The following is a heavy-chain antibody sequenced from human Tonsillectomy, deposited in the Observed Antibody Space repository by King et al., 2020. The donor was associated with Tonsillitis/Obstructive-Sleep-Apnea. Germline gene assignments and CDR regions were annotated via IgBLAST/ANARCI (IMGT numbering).Heavy chain of an antibody. CDR3: AGDSVTEAYYDILTGTPHRADSFDY. CDR1: GFTFSTYS. D-gene: IGHD3-9*01. CDR2: ISTSSSTM. V-gene: IGHV3-48*04. Sequence: VQLVESGGGLVQPGGSLRLSCAASGFTFSTYSMNWVRQAPGKGLEWVSYISTSSSTMYYADSVKGRFTISRDNAKNSLYLQMNSLRAEDTAVYYCAGDSVTEAYYDILTGTPHRADSFDYWGQGTLVTVSS. J-gene: IGHJ4*02.